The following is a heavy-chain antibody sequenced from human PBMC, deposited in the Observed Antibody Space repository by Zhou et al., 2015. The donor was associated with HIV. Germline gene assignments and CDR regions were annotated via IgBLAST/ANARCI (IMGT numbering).Heavy chain of an antibody. J-gene: IGHJ3*02. Sequence: QVQLVQSGAEVKKPGSSVKVSCKASGGTFSSYAISWVRQAPGQGLEWMGGIIPIFGTANYAQKFQGRVTITADESTSTAYMELSSLRSEDTAVYYCARVRGGDYYDFWSGYYRDAFDIWGQGTMVTVSS. D-gene: IGHD3-3*01. CDR2: IIPIFGTA. V-gene: IGHV1-69*01. CDR1: GGTFSSYA. CDR3: ARVRGGDYYDFWSGYYRDAFDI.